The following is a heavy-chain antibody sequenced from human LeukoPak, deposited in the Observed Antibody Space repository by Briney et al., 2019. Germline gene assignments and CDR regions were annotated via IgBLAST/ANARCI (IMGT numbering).Heavy chain of an antibody. CDR3: AREVGFRGYDYQFDY. D-gene: IGHD5-12*01. J-gene: IGHJ4*02. Sequence: GGSLRLSCAASGFTFSSYAMHWVRQAPGKGLEWVAVMSYDGSNKYYADSVKGRFTISRDNSKNTLYLQMNSLRAEDTAVYYCAREVGFRGYDYQFDYWGQGTLVTVSS. CDR1: GFTFSSYA. CDR2: MSYDGSNK. V-gene: IGHV3-30*04.